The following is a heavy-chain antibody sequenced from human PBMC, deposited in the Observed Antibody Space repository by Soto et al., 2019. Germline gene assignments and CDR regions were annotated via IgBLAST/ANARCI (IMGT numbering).Heavy chain of an antibody. Sequence: QVQLVESGGGVVQPGRSLRLSCAASGFTFSSYGMHWVRQAPGKGLEWVAVIWYDGSNKYYADSVKGRFTISRDNSKNTLYLQMNSLRAEDTAVYYCARDPLVAATRAEYFQHWGQGTLVTVSS. V-gene: IGHV3-33*01. CDR2: IWYDGSNK. CDR1: GFTFSSYG. CDR3: ARDPLVAATRAEYFQH. D-gene: IGHD2-15*01. J-gene: IGHJ1*01.